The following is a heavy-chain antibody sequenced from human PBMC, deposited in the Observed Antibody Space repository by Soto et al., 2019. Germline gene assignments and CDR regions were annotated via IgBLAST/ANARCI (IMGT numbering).Heavy chain of an antibody. CDR2: INAGNGNT. D-gene: IGHD3-22*01. CDR1: GYTFTSYA. V-gene: IGHV1-3*01. CDR3: ARRSSGSHYYYGMDV. Sequence: AAAKVSCKASGYTFTSYAMHWVRQAPGQRLEWMGWINAGNGNTKYSQKFQGRVTITRDTSASTAYMELSSLRSEDTAVYYCARRSSGSHYYYGMDVWGQGTPVTVSS. J-gene: IGHJ6*02.